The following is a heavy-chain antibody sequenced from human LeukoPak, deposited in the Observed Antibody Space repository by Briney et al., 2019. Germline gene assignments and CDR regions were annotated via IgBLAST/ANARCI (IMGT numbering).Heavy chain of an antibody. D-gene: IGHD4-17*01. J-gene: IGHJ1*01. CDR3: AKEIYGDPTGGRFQH. V-gene: IGHV3-21*04. CDR1: GFTFSSYN. CDR2: VTSSSSYV. Sequence: GGSLRLSCEASGFTFSSYNMNWVRQAPGKRLEWVSSVTSSSSYVFYADSVKGRFTISRDNSKNTLYLQMNSLRAEDTAVYYCAKEIYGDPTGGRFQHWGQGTLVTVSS.